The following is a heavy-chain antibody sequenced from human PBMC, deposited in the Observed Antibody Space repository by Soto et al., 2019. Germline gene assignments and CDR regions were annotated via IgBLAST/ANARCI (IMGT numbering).Heavy chain of an antibody. CDR2: IYHSGST. Sequence: PSETLSLTCAVSGGSISSSNWWSWVRQPPGKGLEWIGEIYHSGSTNYNPSLKSRVTISVDKSKNQFSLKLTSMTAADTAVYYCARRGPGGYCSDGRCPPFDYWGQGILVTVSS. D-gene: IGHD2-15*01. V-gene: IGHV4-4*02. CDR1: GGSISSSNW. J-gene: IGHJ4*02. CDR3: ARRGPGGYCSDGRCPPFDY.